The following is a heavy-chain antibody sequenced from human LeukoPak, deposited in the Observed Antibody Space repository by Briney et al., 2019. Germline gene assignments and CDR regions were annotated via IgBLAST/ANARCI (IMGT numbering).Heavy chain of an antibody. CDR2: IYHNGST. Sequence: SGTLSLTCAAYGGTFSDYYCSWIRQPPGKGLEWVGVIYHNGSTKYNPSLKSRGIISVDTNKNHISLQLITVTAADTTGYYCSTSGAGCYGSGSRGHLSPAGWGQGTLVTVSS. CDR1: GGTFSDYY. D-gene: IGHD3-10*01. J-gene: IGHJ4*02. V-gene: IGHV4-34*08. CDR3: STSGAGCYGSGSRGHLSPAG.